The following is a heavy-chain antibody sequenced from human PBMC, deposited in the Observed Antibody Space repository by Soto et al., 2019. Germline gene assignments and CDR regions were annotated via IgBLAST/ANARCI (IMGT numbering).Heavy chain of an antibody. CDR1: GFTFSSYW. Sequence: EVQLVESGGGLVQPGESLRLSCAASGFTFSSYWMHWVRQAPGKGLVWVSRINSDGSITSYADSVKGRFTISRDNARNTQYLQMNSLRAEDTAVYHCARVLTGRCNRVDPWGQGTLVTVSS. CDR3: ARVLTGRCNRVDP. CDR2: INSDGSIT. J-gene: IGHJ5*02. V-gene: IGHV3-74*01. D-gene: IGHD2-8*01.